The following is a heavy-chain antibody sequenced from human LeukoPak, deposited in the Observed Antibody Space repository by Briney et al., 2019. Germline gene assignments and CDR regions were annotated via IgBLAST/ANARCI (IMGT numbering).Heavy chain of an antibody. D-gene: IGHD3-10*01. V-gene: IGHV4-39*07. CDR3: ARDFSLGGPRPGRRDMVRGVIIRYKGY. CDR1: GGPINSNIYY. Sequence: TSETLSLTCNVSGGPINSNIYYWAWVRQPPGKGLEWIGSIYYSGSTYYNPSLKSRVTISVDTSKNQFSLKLSSVTAADTAVYYCARDFSLGGPRPGRRDMVRGVIIRYKGYWGQGTLVTVSS. J-gene: IGHJ4*02. CDR2: IYYSGST.